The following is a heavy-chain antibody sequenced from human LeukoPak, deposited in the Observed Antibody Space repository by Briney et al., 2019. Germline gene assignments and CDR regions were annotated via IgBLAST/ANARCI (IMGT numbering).Heavy chain of an antibody. J-gene: IGHJ3*02. CDR2: INPNSGGT. D-gene: IGHD3-22*01. V-gene: IGHV1-2*02. Sequence: ASVTVSCKASGYTFTAYYMHWVRQAPGQGLAWMGWINPNSGGTNYAQKFQGRVTMTRDTSISTAYMELSRLRSDDTAVYYCARDYYDSSGFGAFDIWGQGTMVTVSS. CDR3: ARDYYDSSGFGAFDI. CDR1: GYTFTAYY.